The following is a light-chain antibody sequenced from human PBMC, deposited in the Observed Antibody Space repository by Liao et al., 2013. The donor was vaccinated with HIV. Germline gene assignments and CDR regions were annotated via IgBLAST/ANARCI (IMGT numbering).Light chain of an antibody. CDR3: QAWDIGTRVV. J-gene: IGLJ2*01. CDR2: QDT. Sequence: SYELTQAPSVSVSPGQTARITCSGDQLGDKYVSWYQQKPGRSPVLVIYQDTKRPPGIPERFSGSNSGNTATLTISGTQAMDEADYFCQAWDIGTRVVFGGGTTLTVL. V-gene: IGLV3-1*01. CDR1: QLGDKY.